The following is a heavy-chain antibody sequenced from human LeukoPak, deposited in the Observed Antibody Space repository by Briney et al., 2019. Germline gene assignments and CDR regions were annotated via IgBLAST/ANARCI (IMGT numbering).Heavy chain of an antibody. CDR1: GFTFSSYA. CDR2: ISYDETNK. CDR3: ARARGYYDSGSSNWFDP. J-gene: IGHJ5*02. D-gene: IGHD3-10*01. Sequence: GGSLRLSCAASGFTFSSYAMHWVRQAPGKGLEWVAVISYDETNKYYADSVKGRFTISRDNSKNTLYLQMHSLRAEDTAVYYCARARGYYDSGSSNWFDPWGQGTLVTVSS. V-gene: IGHV3-30*04.